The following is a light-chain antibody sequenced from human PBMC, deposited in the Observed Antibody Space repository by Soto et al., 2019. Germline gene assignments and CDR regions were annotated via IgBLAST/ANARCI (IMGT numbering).Light chain of an antibody. J-gene: IGLJ1*01. V-gene: IGLV2-23*01. CDR3: CSYAADRIYV. Sequence: QSVLTQPASVSGSPGQSITISCTGTSSDVGTYNLVSWYQQHPGKGPKLMIYQGTKRPSGVSNRFSGSKSGNTASLTISDLQAEDEADYYCCSYAADRIYVFGSGTKVTVL. CDR2: QGT. CDR1: SSDVGTYNL.